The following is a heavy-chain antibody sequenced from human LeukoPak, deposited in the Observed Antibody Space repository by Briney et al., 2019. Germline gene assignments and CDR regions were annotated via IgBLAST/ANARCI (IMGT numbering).Heavy chain of an antibody. CDR2: IRYDGSNQ. J-gene: IGHJ4*02. V-gene: IGHV3-30*02. Sequence: GGSLRLSCAASGFTFSSYGMHWVRQAPGKGLEWVAFIRYDGSNQYYADSVKGRFTISRDNSKNTLYLEMNRLRPEDTALYYCAKAGASGSGPIDSWGQGTPVIASS. CDR3: AKAGASGSGPIDS. CDR1: GFTFSSYG. D-gene: IGHD3-10*01.